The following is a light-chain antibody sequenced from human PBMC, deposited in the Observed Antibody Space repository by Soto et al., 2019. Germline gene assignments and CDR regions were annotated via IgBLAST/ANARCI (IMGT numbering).Light chain of an antibody. CDR3: QQYSTSRT. CDR1: QSVGSSY. J-gene: IGKJ1*01. CDR2: DAS. Sequence: IVLTQSPVTLSLSPGERATLSCGASQSVGSSYLAWYQQKPGLAPRLLIYDASIRATGIPDRFSGSGSGADFTLTISRLEPEDFALYYCQQYSTSRTFGQGTK. V-gene: IGKV3D-20*01.